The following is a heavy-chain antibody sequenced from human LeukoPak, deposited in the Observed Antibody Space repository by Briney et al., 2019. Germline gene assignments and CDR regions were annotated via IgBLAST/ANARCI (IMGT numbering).Heavy chain of an antibody. J-gene: IGHJ4*02. V-gene: IGHV1-69*04. Sequence: ASVKVSCKASGGTFSSYAISWVQQAPGQGLEWMGRIIPILGIANYAQKFQGRVTITADKSTSTAYMELSSLRSEDTAVYYCARVGGDTAMAFDYWGQGTLVTASS. CDR2: IIPILGIA. CDR3: ARVGGDTAMAFDY. D-gene: IGHD5-18*01. CDR1: GGTFSSYA.